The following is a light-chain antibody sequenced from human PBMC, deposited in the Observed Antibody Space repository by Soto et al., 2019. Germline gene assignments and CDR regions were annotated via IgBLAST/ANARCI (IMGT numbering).Light chain of an antibody. J-gene: IGLJ1*01. CDR1: SSDVGGYNY. V-gene: IGLV2-8*01. Sequence: QSALTQPPSASGSPGQSVTISCTGTSSDVGGYNYVSWYQQHPGKAPKLMIYEVSKRPSGVPDRFSGSKFGNTASLTVSGLQAEDEADYYCSSYAGSNNYVFGTGTK. CDR3: SSYAGSNNYV. CDR2: EVS.